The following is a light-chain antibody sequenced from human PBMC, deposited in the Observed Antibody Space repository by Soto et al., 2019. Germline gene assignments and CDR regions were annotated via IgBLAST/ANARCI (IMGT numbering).Light chain of an antibody. CDR3: SSDTSSLTLLYV. Sequence: QSALTQPASVYGSPGQSITISCTGTSSDVGGYNYVSWYQHHPGKAPKLMIYDVSNRPSGVSNRFSGSKSGNTASLTISGLQAEDEADYYCSSDTSSLTLLYVFGTGTKLTVL. CDR1: SSDVGGYNY. CDR2: DVS. V-gene: IGLV2-14*03. J-gene: IGLJ1*01.